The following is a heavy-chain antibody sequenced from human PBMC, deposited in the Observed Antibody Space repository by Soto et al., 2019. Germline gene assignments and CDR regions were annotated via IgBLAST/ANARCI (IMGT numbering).Heavy chain of an antibody. V-gene: IGHV3-30*18. CDR2: ISYDGNKS. CDR1: GFTFSTYG. J-gene: IGHJ4*02. D-gene: IGHD6-13*01. CDR3: AKSVLATVGTYFVH. Sequence: QVQLVESGGGVVQPGRSLRLSCAASGFTFSTYGMHWVRQAPGKGLEWVSFISYDGNKSYYAGSVKGRFSISRDNSKNTLYLQMNNLRPDYAAVYFCAKSVLATVGTYFVHWGQGTVVTVSS.